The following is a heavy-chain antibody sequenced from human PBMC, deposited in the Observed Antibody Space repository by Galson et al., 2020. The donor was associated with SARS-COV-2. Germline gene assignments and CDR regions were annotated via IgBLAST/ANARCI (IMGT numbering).Heavy chain of an antibody. CDR1: GYSFTSYW. V-gene: IGHV5-51*01. J-gene: IGHJ2*01. CDR2: IYPGDSDT. D-gene: IGHD5-12*01. CDR3: ATYEATRQWYFDL. Sequence: GESLKISCKGSGYSFTSYWIGWVRQMPGKGLEWMGIIYPGDSDTRYSPSFQGQVIISVDKSISTAYLQWSSLKASDSAMYFCATYEATRQWYFDLWGRGTLVTVSS.